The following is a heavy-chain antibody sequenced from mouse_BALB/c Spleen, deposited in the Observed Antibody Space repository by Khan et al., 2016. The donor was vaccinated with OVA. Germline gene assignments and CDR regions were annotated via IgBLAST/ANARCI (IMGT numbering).Heavy chain of an antibody. Sequence: VQLQQSGPELVKPGASVMISCKASGYSFTGYYMHWVKQSPENSLEWIGEINPSTGGTNYNQKFKAKATLTVDKSSTTTYMQLNSLTSEDSAVYYSSRKGLNWDDYWYFDVWGAGTTVTVSS. D-gene: IGHD4-1*01. J-gene: IGHJ1*01. CDR2: INPSTGGT. V-gene: IGHV1-42*01. CDR1: GYSFTGYY. CDR3: SRKGLNWDDYWYFDV.